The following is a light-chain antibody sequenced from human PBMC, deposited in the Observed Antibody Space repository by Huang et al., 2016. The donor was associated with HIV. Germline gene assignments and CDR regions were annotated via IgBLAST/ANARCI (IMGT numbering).Light chain of an antibody. CDR3: QQYFTNPPYT. V-gene: IGKV4-1*01. J-gene: IGKJ2*01. CDR2: WAS. CDR1: QSVFYSTNNKND. Sequence: DSVMTPSPDSLAVSLGERATINCKSSQSVFYSTNNKNDLAGYQQKPGQPPKLPISWASTRESGVPDRFCGSGSGTDFTLTISILQAEDVAVYYWQQYFTNPPYTFGQGTKLEIK.